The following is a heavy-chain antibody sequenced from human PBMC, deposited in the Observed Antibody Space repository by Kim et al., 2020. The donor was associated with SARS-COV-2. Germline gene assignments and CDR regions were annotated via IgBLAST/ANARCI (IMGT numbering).Heavy chain of an antibody. Sequence: NYTPSLKSRVTISVDKSKNQFSLRLSSVTAADTAVYYCARQPSRSSGYCSWGQGTLVTVSS. V-gene: IGHV4-4*02. D-gene: IGHD3-22*01. CDR3: ARQPSRSSGYCS. J-gene: IGHJ4*02.